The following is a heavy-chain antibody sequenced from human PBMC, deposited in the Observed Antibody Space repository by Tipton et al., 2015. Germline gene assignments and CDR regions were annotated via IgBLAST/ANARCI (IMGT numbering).Heavy chain of an antibody. J-gene: IGHJ4*02. V-gene: IGHV4-34*01. Sequence: TLSLTCAVYGGSFSAYYWSWIRQPPGKGLEWIGEINHSGSTNYNPSLKSRVSVSVDTSKNQFSLGVSSVTAADTAVYYCARGAGNSSTWDFDYWGQGSLVTVSS. D-gene: IGHD6-13*01. CDR1: GGSFSAYY. CDR2: INHSGST. CDR3: ARGAGNSSTWDFDY.